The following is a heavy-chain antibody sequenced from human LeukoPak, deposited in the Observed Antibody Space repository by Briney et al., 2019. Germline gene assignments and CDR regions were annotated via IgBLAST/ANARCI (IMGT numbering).Heavy chain of an antibody. J-gene: IGHJ4*02. Sequence: PGGSLRLSCAASGFSFSSYSMNWVRQAPGKGLEWVSYITGSSSAMHYADSVKGRFTISRDNVKNSLYLQMNSLRAEDTAVYYCARKSGSSGYPFDYWGQGTLVTVS. CDR3: ARKSGSSGYPFDY. CDR2: ITGSSSAM. D-gene: IGHD3-22*01. CDR1: GFSFSSYS. V-gene: IGHV3-48*01.